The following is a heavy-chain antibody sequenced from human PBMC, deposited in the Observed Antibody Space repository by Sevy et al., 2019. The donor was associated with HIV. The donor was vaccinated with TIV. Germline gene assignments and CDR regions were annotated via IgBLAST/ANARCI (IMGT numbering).Heavy chain of an antibody. CDR3: ARGISDDILDWLLYYFDC. CDR2: IDYSGST. D-gene: IGHD3-9*01. Sequence: SETLSLTCGVSGGSVSSGTYYWSWIRQPPGKGLEWIGYIDYSGSTDYNPSLKSRVTILLDTSKNQFSLKLSSVTAADTAVYYCARGISDDILDWLLYYFDCWGQGTLVTVSS. CDR1: GGSVSSGTYY. J-gene: IGHJ4*02. V-gene: IGHV4-61*01.